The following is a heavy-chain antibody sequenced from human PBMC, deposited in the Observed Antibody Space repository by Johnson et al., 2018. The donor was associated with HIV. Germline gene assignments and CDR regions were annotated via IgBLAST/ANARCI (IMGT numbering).Heavy chain of an antibody. CDR3: AKSRYSGTPGAFDI. CDR2: IGGSGGST. V-gene: IGHV3-23*04. D-gene: IGHD1-26*01. J-gene: IGHJ3*02. CDR1: GFTFSNSA. Sequence: VQLVESGGGLVQPGGSLRLSCEASGFTFSNSAMSWVRQAPGKGLEWVSGIGGSGGSTHYADSVKGRFTISRDNSKNTLYLQMNSLRAEDTAVYYCAKSRYSGTPGAFDIWGQGTMVTVSS.